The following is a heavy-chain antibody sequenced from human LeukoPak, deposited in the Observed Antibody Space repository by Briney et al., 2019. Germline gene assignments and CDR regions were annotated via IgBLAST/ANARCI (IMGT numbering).Heavy chain of an antibody. J-gene: IGHJ3*02. CDR1: GFTFSSYS. Sequence: GGSLRLSCVASGFTFSSYSMNWVRQAPGKGLEWVSSISSSSSYIYYADSVKGRFTISRDNAKNSLYLQMNSLRAEDTAVYYCARVSALDAFDIWGQGTMVTVSS. CDR2: ISSSSSYI. V-gene: IGHV3-21*04. CDR3: ARVSALDAFDI.